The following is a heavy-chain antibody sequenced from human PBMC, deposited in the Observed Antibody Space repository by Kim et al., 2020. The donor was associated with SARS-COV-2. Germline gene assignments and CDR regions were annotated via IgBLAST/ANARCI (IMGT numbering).Heavy chain of an antibody. CDR3: ARDKTARGDYGFFDF. J-gene: IGHJ4*02. D-gene: IGHD4-17*01. V-gene: IGHV1-3*01. Sequence: SQKFRGRVTITRDTAASTAYMELSSLRSEDTAVYYCARDKTARGDYGFFDFWGQGSLVTVSS.